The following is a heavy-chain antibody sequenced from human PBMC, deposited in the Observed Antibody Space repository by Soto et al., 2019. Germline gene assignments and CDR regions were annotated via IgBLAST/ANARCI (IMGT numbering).Heavy chain of an antibody. CDR2: ISSSSSYI. J-gene: IGHJ4*02. CDR3: ARVEIDILSPFDY. V-gene: IGHV3-21*01. D-gene: IGHD3-9*01. Sequence: GGSLRLSCAASGFTFSSYSMNWVRQAPGKGLEWVSSISSSSSYIYYADSVKGRFTISRDNAKNSLYLQMNSLRAEDTAVYYCARVEIDILSPFDYCGEGTLVTVSS. CDR1: GFTFSSYS.